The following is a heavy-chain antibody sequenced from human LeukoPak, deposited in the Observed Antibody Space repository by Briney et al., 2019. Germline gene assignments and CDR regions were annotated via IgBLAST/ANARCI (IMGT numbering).Heavy chain of an antibody. D-gene: IGHD5-24*01. CDR3: ARALRDGGYYYYMDV. CDR2: ISAYNGNT. Sequence: GASVKVSCKASGYTFTSYGISWVRQAPGQGLEWMGWISAYNGNTNYAQKLQGRVTMTTDTSTSTAYMELRSLRSDDTAVYYCARALRDGGYYYYMDVWGKGTTVTIPS. V-gene: IGHV1-18*01. J-gene: IGHJ6*03. CDR1: GYTFTSYG.